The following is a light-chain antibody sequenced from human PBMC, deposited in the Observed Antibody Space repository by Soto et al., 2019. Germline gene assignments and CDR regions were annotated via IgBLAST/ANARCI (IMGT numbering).Light chain of an antibody. CDR3: NPYRDTGARNV. V-gene: IGLV2-14*01. CDR1: TRDVGGYNY. J-gene: IGLJ1*01. Sequence: QSALAQPASVSGSPGQSITISCAGTTRDVGGYNYVSWYQQHPGKALKLIIFDVNNRPSGVSDRFSGSKSGNTASLTISGLRVEAEVVYYGNPYRDTGARNVFGRGTKVTV. CDR2: DVN.